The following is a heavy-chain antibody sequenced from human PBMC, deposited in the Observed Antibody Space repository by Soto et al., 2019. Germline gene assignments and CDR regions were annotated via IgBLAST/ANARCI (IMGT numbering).Heavy chain of an antibody. Sequence: EVQLLESGGTLVQPGESLRLSCEVSGFSFSSFAMNWVRQAPGGGLGWVSSIRGTATSYADSVKGLFTISRDNSKNTVYRQMNNLRGEDTAVYYCAKFAVLMTTSGRWCNWFDPWGPGTLVIVSS. D-gene: IGHD3-10*01. J-gene: IGHJ5*02. CDR3: AKFAVLMTTSGRWCNWFDP. V-gene: IGHV3-23*01. CDR1: GFSFSSFA. CDR2: IRGTAT.